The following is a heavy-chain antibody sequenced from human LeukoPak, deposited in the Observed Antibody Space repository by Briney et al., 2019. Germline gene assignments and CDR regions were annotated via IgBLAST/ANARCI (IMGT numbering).Heavy chain of an antibody. CDR3: ARLGRANPYNY. CDR2: IYYSGST. J-gene: IGHJ4*02. V-gene: IGHV4-31*03. D-gene: IGHD2-2*02. Sequence: SETLSLTCTVSGGSISSGGYYWSWIRQHPGKGLEWIGYIYYSGSTYYNPSLKSRVTISVDTSKNQFSLKLSSVTAADTAVYYCARLGRANPYNYWGQGTLVTVSS. CDR1: GGSISSGGYY.